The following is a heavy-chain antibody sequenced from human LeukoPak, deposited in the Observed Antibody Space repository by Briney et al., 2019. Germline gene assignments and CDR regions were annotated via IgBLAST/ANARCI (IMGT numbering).Heavy chain of an antibody. V-gene: IGHV1-46*01. CDR3: ARTSRPVTAFDY. CDR2: INPSGGST. Sequence: ASVKVSCKASGYTFTSYYMHWVRQAPGQGLEWMGIINPSGGSTSYAQKFQGRVTITADKSTSTAYMELSSLRSEDTAVYYCARTSRPVTAFDYWGQGTLVTVSS. D-gene: IGHD6-6*01. CDR1: GYTFTSYY. J-gene: IGHJ4*02.